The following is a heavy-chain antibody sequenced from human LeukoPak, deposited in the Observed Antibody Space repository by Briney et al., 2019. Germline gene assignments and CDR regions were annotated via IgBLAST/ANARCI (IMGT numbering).Heavy chain of an antibody. Sequence: PGGSLRLSCAASGFTFSSYGMHWVRQAPGKGLEWVAVISYDGSNKYYADSVKGRFTISRDNSKNTLYLQMNSLRAEDTAVYYCAKVYFEGLLGAFDIWGQGTMVTVSS. J-gene: IGHJ3*02. D-gene: IGHD2-15*01. CDR2: ISYDGSNK. CDR1: GFTFSSYG. V-gene: IGHV3-30*18. CDR3: AKVYFEGLLGAFDI.